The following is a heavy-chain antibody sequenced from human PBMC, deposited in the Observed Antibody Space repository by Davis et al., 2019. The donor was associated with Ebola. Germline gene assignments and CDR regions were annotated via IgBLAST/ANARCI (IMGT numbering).Heavy chain of an antibody. D-gene: IGHD5-12*01. CDR1: GFTFSDYW. J-gene: IGHJ4*02. CDR3: AREGPYSGYGQEFDY. Sequence: GESLKISCAASGFTFSDYWITWVRQAPGKGLEWVANVKLDGSERYYVDSVKGRFTISRDNAKNSLYLQMNSLRAEDTGVYYCAREGPYSGYGQEFDYWGQGTLVTVSS. V-gene: IGHV3-7*01. CDR2: VKLDGSER.